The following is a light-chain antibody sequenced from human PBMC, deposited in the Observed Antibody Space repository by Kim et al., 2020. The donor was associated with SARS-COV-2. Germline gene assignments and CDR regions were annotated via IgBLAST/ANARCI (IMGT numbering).Light chain of an antibody. Sequence: ASIGDRVTISCRANKSISSWLAWHQQKPGKAPKLLIYKTSYLESGVPSGFSGSGSGTEFTLTIASLQPDDFATYYCQQYDKDPYSFGQGTKVDIK. CDR2: KTS. V-gene: IGKV1-5*03. CDR1: KSISSW. J-gene: IGKJ2*03. CDR3: QQYDKDPYS.